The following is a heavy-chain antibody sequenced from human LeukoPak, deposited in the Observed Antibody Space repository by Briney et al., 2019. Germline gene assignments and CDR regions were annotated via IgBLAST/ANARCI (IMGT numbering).Heavy chain of an antibody. V-gene: IGHV3-74*01. J-gene: IGHJ5*02. CDR3: ARVLSGSWDWFDP. D-gene: IGHD3-22*01. Sequence: GGSLRLSCAASGFTFSRYWIHWVRQAPGKGLEWVSRINPDGSTTTYADSVKGRFTISRDNAKNTVYLQMNSLRAEDTAVYYCARVLSGSWDWFDPWGQGTLVTVSS. CDR2: INPDGSTT. CDR1: GFTFSRYW.